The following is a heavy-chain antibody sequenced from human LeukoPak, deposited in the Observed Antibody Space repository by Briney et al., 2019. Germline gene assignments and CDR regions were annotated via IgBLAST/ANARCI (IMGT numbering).Heavy chain of an antibody. CDR3: AKCSGGSCYGVY. V-gene: IGHV3-21*01. CDR2: ISSSSSYI. Sequence: GGSLRLSCAASGFTFSSYSMNWVRQAPGKGLEWVSSISSSSSYIYYADSVKGRFTISRDNAKNSLYLQMNSLRAEDTAVYYCAKCSGGSCYGVYWGQGTLVTVSS. CDR1: GFTFSSYS. D-gene: IGHD2-15*01. J-gene: IGHJ4*02.